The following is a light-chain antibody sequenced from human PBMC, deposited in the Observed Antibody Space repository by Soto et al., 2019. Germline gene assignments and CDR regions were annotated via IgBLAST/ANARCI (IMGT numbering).Light chain of an antibody. V-gene: IGKV1-5*01. CDR1: QSVSTY. J-gene: IGKJ1*01. CDR3: QQYNSYPT. CDR2: GAS. Sequence: DIPMTQSPSTLSASVGDRVTITCRASQSVSTYLAWYQQKPGKAPKFLISGASSLQSGVPSRFSGSGSGTEFTLTITSIQPDDFATYYCQQYNSYPTFGQGTKVEIK.